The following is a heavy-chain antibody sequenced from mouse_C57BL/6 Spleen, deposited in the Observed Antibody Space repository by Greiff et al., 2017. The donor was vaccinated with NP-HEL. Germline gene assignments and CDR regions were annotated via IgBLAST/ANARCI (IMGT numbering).Heavy chain of an antibody. CDR2: ISSGSSTI. J-gene: IGHJ1*03. V-gene: IGHV5-17*01. Sequence: EVKLVESGGGLVKPGGSLKLSCAASGFTFSDYGMHWVRQAPEKGLEWVAYISSGSSTIYYADTVKGRFTISRDNAKNTLFLQMTSLRSEDTAMYYCARKAVNWDDWYFDVWGTGTTVTVSS. CDR1: GFTFSDYG. CDR3: ARKAVNWDDWYFDV. D-gene: IGHD4-1*01.